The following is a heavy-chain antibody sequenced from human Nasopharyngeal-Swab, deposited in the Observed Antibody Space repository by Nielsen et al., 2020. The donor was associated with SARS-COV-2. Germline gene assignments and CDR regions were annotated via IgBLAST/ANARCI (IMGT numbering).Heavy chain of an antibody. CDR2: ISGSGGST. V-gene: IGHV3-23*01. CDR1: GFTFSSYA. CDR3: AKRRVGAAFDY. J-gene: IGHJ4*02. D-gene: IGHD1-26*01. Sequence: GEALKISCAASGFTFSSYAMSWVRQASGKGLLRVSAISGSGGSTYYADPVKGRFTITRDNSKNTLYLQMNSLRAEDTAVYYCAKRRVGAAFDYWGQGTLVTVSS.